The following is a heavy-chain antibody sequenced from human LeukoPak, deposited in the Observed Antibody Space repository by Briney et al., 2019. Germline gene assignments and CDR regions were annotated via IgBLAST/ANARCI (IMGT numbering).Heavy chain of an antibody. CDR2: IYHSGST. CDR3: ARDSVYATNWFDP. CDR1: GGSISSSY. D-gene: IGHD2-8*01. J-gene: IGHJ5*02. Sequence: SETLSLTCTVSGGSISSSYWNWIRQSPGKGLEWIGYIYHSGSTNCNPSLMSRVTISIDTSKNQFSLKLRSVTAADTAVYYCARDSVYATNWFDPWGQGALVTVSS. V-gene: IGHV4-59*01.